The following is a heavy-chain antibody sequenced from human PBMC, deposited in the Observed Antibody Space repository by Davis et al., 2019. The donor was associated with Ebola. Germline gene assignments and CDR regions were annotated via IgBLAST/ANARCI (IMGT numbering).Heavy chain of an antibody. CDR3: AKVDTAMVNHYYYGMDV. J-gene: IGHJ6*02. CDR2: ISGDGRTT. Sequence: PGGSLRLSCAASGFTFSRHAMNWVRQAPGKGLEWVAVISGDGRTTFHADSVKGRFTISRDNSKNTLYLQMNSLRAEDTAVYYCAKVDTAMVNHYYYGMDVWGQGTTVTVSS. V-gene: IGHV3-23*01. CDR1: GFTFSRHA. D-gene: IGHD5-18*01.